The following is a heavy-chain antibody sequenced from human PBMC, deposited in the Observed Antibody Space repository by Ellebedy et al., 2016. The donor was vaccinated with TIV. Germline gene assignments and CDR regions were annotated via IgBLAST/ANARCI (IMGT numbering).Heavy chain of an antibody. CDR1: GFTFSSYS. Sequence: GESLKISCAASGFTFSSYSMNWVRQAPGKGLEWVSSISSSSSYIYYADSVKGRFTISRDNAKNSLYLQMNSLRAEDTAVYYCARWGLSGYDEDYWGQGTLVTVSS. CDR2: ISSSSSYI. J-gene: IGHJ4*02. D-gene: IGHD5-12*01. CDR3: ARWGLSGYDEDY. V-gene: IGHV3-21*01.